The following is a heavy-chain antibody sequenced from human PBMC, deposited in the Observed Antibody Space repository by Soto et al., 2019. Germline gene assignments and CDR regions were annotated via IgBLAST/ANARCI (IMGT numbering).Heavy chain of an antibody. CDR2: ISSSSSYI. J-gene: IGHJ6*02. Sequence: PGGSLRLSCAASGFIFSTYDMTWVRQAPGKGLEWVSSISSSSSYIYYADSVKGRFTISRDNAKNSLYLQMNSLRAEDTAVYYCARDEDSGYDNYYYYGMDVWGQGTTVTVSS. V-gene: IGHV3-21*01. CDR1: GFIFSTYD. CDR3: ARDEDSGYDNYYYYGMDV. D-gene: IGHD5-12*01.